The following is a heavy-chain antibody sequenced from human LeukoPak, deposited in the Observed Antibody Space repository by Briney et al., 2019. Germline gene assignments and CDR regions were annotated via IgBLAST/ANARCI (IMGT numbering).Heavy chain of an antibody. D-gene: IGHD3-10*01. V-gene: IGHV4-31*03. CDR3: ARHGAYEYFQH. Sequence: SQTLSLTCTVSGGSMRSGGYYWSWIRQLPGKGLEWIGYISYSGSAYYNPSLTSRVTLSVDTSQNQFSLKLSSVTAADTAVYYCARHGAYEYFQHWGQGTLVTVSS. J-gene: IGHJ1*01. CDR2: ISYSGSA. CDR1: GGSMRSGGYY.